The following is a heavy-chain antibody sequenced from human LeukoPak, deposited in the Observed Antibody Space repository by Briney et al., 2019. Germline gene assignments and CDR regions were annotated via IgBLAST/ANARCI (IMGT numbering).Heavy chain of an antibody. V-gene: IGHV4-39*01. D-gene: IGHD5-24*01. Sequence: SETLSLTCTVSGXSISSSSYYWGWIRQPPGKGLEWIGSIYYSGSTYYNPSLKSRVTISVDTSKNQFSLKLSSVTAADTAVYYCARRTPKEISPRFDPWGQGTLVTVSS. CDR2: IYYSGST. J-gene: IGHJ5*02. CDR3: ARRTPKEISPRFDP. CDR1: GXSISSSSYY.